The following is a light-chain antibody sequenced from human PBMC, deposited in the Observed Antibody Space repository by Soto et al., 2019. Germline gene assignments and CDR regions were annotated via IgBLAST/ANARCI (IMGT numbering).Light chain of an antibody. CDR1: SSNIGSHT. CDR3: AAWDDSLNGVV. J-gene: IGLJ2*01. V-gene: IGLV1-44*01. CDR2: SNT. Sequence: QSVLIQPPSASGTTVQTIAISCSRGSSNIGSHTVNWYQQLPGTAPRLLIYSNTQRPSGVPDRFSGSKSGTSASLAISGLQSEYEGDYYCAAWDDSLNGVVFGGGTKLTVL.